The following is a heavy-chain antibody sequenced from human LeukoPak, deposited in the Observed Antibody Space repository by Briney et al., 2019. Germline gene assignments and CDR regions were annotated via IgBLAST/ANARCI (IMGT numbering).Heavy chain of an antibody. D-gene: IGHD3-22*01. CDR1: GGSISSYY. J-gene: IGHJ3*02. CDR3: TRQGPCYYDSSDGGFDI. CDR2: IYYSGST. Sequence: PSETLSLTCTVSGGSISSYYWSWIRQPPGKGLEWIGYIYYSGSTYYNPSLKSRITISVDTSKNHFSLKLSSVTAADTAVYYCTRQGPCYYDSSDGGFDIWGQGTMVTVSS. V-gene: IGHV4-59*08.